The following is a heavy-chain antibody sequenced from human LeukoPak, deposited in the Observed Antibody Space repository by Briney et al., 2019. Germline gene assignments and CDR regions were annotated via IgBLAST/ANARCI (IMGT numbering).Heavy chain of an antibody. Sequence: MSSETLSLTCAVYGGSFSGYYWSWIRQPPGKGLEWIGEINHSGSTNYNPSLKSRVTISVDTSKNQFSLKLSSVTAADTAVYYCARGQIAARFDPWGQGTLVTVSS. J-gene: IGHJ5*02. CDR3: ARGQIAARFDP. V-gene: IGHV4-34*01. CDR2: INHSGST. D-gene: IGHD6-6*01. CDR1: GGSFSGYY.